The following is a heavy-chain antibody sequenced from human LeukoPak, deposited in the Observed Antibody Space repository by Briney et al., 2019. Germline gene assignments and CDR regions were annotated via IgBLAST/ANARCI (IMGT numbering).Heavy chain of an antibody. V-gene: IGHV5-51*01. Sequence: GESLKISCKGSGYIFTRYWIGWVRQMPGKGLEWIGLIYPGDSDTRYSPSFQGQVTISVDKSISTAYLQWGSLKASDTAIYYCATKVRYDNWFDPWGQGTLVTVSS. D-gene: IGHD1-1*01. J-gene: IGHJ5*01. CDR2: IYPGDSDT. CDR1: GYIFTRYW. CDR3: ATKVRYDNWFDP.